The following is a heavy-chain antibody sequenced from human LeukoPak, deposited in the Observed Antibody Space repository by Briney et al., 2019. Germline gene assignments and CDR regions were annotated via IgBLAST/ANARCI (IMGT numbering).Heavy chain of an antibody. D-gene: IGHD1-26*01. V-gene: IGHV3-33*01. J-gene: IGHJ4*02. CDR2: IWYDGSNK. CDR1: GFTFSSYG. Sequence: GGSLRVFCAASGFTFSSYGMHWVRQAPGKGLEWVAVIWYDGSNKYYADSVKGRFTISRDNSKNTLYLQMNSLRAEDTAVYYCARDPPSGSGSYYLGYWGQGTLVTVSS. CDR3: ARDPPSGSGSYYLGY.